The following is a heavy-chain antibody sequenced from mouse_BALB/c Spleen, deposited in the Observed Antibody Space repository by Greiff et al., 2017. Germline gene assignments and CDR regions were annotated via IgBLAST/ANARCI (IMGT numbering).Heavy chain of an antibody. CDR1: GYAFTNYL. V-gene: IGHV1-54*01. Sequence: QVQLQQSGAELVRPGTSVKVSCTASGYAFTNYLIEWVKQRPGQGLEWIGVINPGSGGTNYTEKFKGKATLTADKSSSTAYMQLSSLTSDDSAVYFCARFLRGAMDYWGQGTSVTVSA. J-gene: IGHJ4*01. CDR3: ARFLRGAMDY. CDR2: INPGSGGT. D-gene: IGHD1-1*01.